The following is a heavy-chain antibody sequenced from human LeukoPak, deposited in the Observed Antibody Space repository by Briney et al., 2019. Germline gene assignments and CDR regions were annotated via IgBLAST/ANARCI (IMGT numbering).Heavy chain of an antibody. D-gene: IGHD7-27*01. CDR2: INPNSGGT. CDR1: GYTFTGYY. V-gene: IGHV1-2*02. CDR3: ARVWGSDGPIDY. Sequence: GASVNVSCKASGYTFTGYYVHWVRQAPGQGLEWMGWINPNSGGTNYAQKFQGRVTMTRDTSISTAYMELSRLRSDDTAVYYCARVWGSDGPIDYWGQGTLVTVSS. J-gene: IGHJ4*02.